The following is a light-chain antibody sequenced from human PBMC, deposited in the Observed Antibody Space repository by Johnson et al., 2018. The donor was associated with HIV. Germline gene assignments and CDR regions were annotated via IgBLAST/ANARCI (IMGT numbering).Light chain of an antibody. Sequence: QSVLTQPPSVSAAPGQKVTFSCSGSTSNIGNNDVSWYRHLPGTAPKLLIYDNYKRPSGIPDRFSGSKSGTSATLDITGLQTGDEADYYCGTWDSSLSAGFYVFGTGTKVTVL. V-gene: IGLV1-51*01. CDR1: TSNIGNND. CDR3: GTWDSSLSAGFYV. J-gene: IGLJ1*01. CDR2: DNY.